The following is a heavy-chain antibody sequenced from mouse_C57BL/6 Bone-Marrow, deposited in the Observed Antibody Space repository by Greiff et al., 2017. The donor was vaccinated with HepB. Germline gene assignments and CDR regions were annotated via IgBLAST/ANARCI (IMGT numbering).Heavy chain of an antibody. CDR3: ARREIYDGYYEGGD. CDR1: GYTFTSYW. D-gene: IGHD2-3*01. Sequence: QVQLQQPGAELVRPGSSVKLSCKASGYTFTSYWMDWVKQRPGQGLEWIGNIYTSDSETHYNQKFKDKATLTVDKASSTAYMQLSSLTSEDSAVYYYARREIYDGYYEGGDWGQGTTLTVSS. CDR2: IYTSDSET. J-gene: IGHJ2*01. V-gene: IGHV1-61*01.